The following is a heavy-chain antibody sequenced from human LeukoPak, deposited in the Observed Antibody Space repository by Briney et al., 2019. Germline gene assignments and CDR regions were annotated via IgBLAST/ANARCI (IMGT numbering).Heavy chain of an antibody. D-gene: IGHD3-3*01. V-gene: IGHV3-66*01. CDR3: ARGFKYYDFWSGFDYYGMDV. Sequence: GGSLRLSCAASGFTVSSNYMSWVRQVPGKGLEWVSVIYSGGSTYYADSVKGRFTISRDNSKNTLYLQMNSLRAEDTAVYYCARGFKYYDFWSGFDYYGMDVWGQGTTVTVSS. J-gene: IGHJ6*02. CDR1: GFTVSSNY. CDR2: IYSGGST.